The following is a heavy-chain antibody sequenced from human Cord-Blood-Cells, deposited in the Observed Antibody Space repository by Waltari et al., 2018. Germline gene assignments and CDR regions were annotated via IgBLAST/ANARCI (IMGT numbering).Heavy chain of an antibody. V-gene: IGHV1-69*01. CDR3: ARDGSPCEYSSSDALDI. D-gene: IGHD6-6*01. CDR2: IIPIFGTA. Sequence: QVQLVQSGAEVKKPGSSVKVSCKASGGPFRSYAISWVRQAPGQGLGWRGGIIPIFGTANYAQELKGRGTITADEATSTAYMELSRLRSEDTAVYYCARDGSPCEYSSSDALDIWGQGTMVTVSS. CDR1: GGPFRSYA. J-gene: IGHJ3*02.